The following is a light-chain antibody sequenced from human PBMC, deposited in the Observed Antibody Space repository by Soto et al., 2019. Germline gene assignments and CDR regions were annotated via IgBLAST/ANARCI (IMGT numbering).Light chain of an antibody. CDR1: QSISSW. CDR2: DAS. J-gene: IGKJ2*01. Sequence: DIQMTQSPSTLSASVGDRVTITCWASQSISSWLAWYQQKPGKAPKLLIYDASSLESGVPSRFSGSGSGTEFTLTISSLQPDDFATYYCQQYNSYSGMYTFGQGTKLEIK. V-gene: IGKV1-5*01. CDR3: QQYNSYSGMYT.